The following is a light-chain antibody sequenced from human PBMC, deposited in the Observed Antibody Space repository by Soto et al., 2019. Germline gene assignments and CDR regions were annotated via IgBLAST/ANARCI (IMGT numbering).Light chain of an antibody. CDR3: SSYTSSSTYV. CDR2: EVS. V-gene: IGLV2-14*01. J-gene: IGLJ1*01. CDR1: SSDVGGYNY. Sequence: LTQPASVSGSLGQSITISCTGTSSDVGGYNYVSWYQQHPGEAPKLMIYEVSYRPSGVSNRFSGSKSGNTASLTISGLQVEDEADYYCSSYTSSSTYVFGGGTKVTVL.